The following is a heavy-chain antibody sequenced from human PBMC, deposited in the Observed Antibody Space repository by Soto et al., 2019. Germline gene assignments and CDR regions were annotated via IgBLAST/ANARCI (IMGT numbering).Heavy chain of an antibody. CDR1: GFTFSNAR. CDR3: TTVTVVDVHSDY. CDR2: IKRKTDGGTA. D-gene: IGHD2-15*01. Sequence: GGSLRLSCAVSGFTFSNARMSWVRQAPGKGLEWVGRIKRKTDGGTADYPAPVKGRFTISRDDSENTLYLQMNSLKTEDTAVYYCTTVTVVDVHSDYWGQGTLVTVSS. J-gene: IGHJ4*02. V-gene: IGHV3-15*01.